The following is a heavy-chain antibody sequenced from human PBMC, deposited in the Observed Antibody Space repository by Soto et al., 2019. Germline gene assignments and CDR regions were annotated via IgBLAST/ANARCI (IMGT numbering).Heavy chain of an antibody. CDR2: ISYDGSNR. CDR1: GFTFSSYA. J-gene: IGHJ5*02. Sequence: QVQLVESGGGVVQPGRSLRLSCAASGFTFSSYAMHGVRQAPGKGLEWVAVISYDGSNRYYADSVKGRFTISRDNSKNTLYLQMSSLRAEDTAVYYCARNSLDYGDYPYNWFDPWGQGTLVTVSS. V-gene: IGHV3-30-3*01. CDR3: ARNSLDYGDYPYNWFDP. D-gene: IGHD4-17*01.